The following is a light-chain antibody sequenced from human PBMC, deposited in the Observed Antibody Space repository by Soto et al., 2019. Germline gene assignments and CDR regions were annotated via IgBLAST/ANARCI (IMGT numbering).Light chain of an antibody. CDR1: HSLSSKS. CDR3: QQYDTSPT. CDR2: DAS. Sequence: IVLKQSPRTLSLSPGERATLSCTASHSLSSKSLVWYQQKSGQTPRVLIYDASSRATGIPDRFSGSGSGTDFTLTISRLEPEDSAVYFCQQYDTSPTFGQGTMVAIK. V-gene: IGKV3-20*01. J-gene: IGKJ1*01.